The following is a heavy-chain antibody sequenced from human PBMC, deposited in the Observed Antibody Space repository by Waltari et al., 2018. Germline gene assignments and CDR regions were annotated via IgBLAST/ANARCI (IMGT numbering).Heavy chain of an antibody. J-gene: IGHJ6*02. CDR3: ARDSFGHGRQSSYHFGMDV. Sequence: EVQLVESGGDLVKPGGSLRLSCVGSEFTFRAYAMNWVRQGPGKGLEWLSSVSSGYSHTDYANSVKGQFTISRDDAKNSVYLEMKRLRVDDTAVYYCARDSFGHGRQSSYHFGMDVWGQGTTVTVSS. V-gene: IGHV3-21*02. CDR1: EFTFRAYA. CDR2: VSSGYSHT. D-gene: IGHD1-26*01.